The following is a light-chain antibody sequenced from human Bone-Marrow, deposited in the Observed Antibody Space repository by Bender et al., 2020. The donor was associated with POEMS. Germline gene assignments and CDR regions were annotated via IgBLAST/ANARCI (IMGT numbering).Light chain of an antibody. CDR2: EGS. Sequence: QTALTQPASVSGSPGQSITFSCTGTSSDVGTYNLVSWYQQHPGKAPKVLIYEGSKRPSGVPDRFSGSKSGNTASLTISGLQAEDEADYYCASFSSSSTLEIFGGGTKLTVL. CDR1: SSDVGTYNL. J-gene: IGLJ2*01. CDR3: ASFSSSSTLEI. V-gene: IGLV2-14*02.